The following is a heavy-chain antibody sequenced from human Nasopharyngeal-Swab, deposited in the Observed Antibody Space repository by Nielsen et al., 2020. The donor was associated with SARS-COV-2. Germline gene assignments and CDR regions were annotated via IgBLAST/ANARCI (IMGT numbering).Heavy chain of an antibody. Sequence: SETLSLTCAVYGGSFSGYYWSWIHQPPGKGLEWIGEINHSGSTNYNPSLKSRVTISVDTSKNQFSLKLSSVTAADTAVYYCARAGAYCSSTSCYIDYWGQGTLVTVSS. CDR3: ARAGAYCSSTSCYIDY. J-gene: IGHJ4*02. D-gene: IGHD2-2*02. CDR1: GGSFSGYY. V-gene: IGHV4-34*01. CDR2: INHSGST.